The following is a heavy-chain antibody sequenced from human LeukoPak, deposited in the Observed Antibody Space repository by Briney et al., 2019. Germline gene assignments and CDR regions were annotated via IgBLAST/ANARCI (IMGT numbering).Heavy chain of an antibody. CDR3: ARAGITIFGVVISPPDY. D-gene: IGHD3-3*01. Sequence: GASVKVSCKASGYTFTGYYMHWVRQAPGQGLEWMGWVNPNSGGTNYAQKFQGRVTMTRDTSISTAYMELSRLRSDDTAVYYCARAGITIFGVVISPPDYWGQGTLVTVSS. V-gene: IGHV1-2*02. CDR2: VNPNSGGT. CDR1: GYTFTGYY. J-gene: IGHJ4*02.